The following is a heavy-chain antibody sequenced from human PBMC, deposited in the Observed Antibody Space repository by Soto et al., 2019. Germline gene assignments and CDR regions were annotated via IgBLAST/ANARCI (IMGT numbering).Heavy chain of an antibody. V-gene: IGHV3-23*01. J-gene: IGHJ5*02. Sequence: GGSLRLSCVASGFTFSGNAMSWVRQAPGKGLEWISIISGSGGSTYYADSVKGRFTISRDNSNNTLYLQMHSLTAADTAVYYCAKNGCGGDCYSSVAGNWFDPWGQGTLVTVSS. CDR3: AKNGCGGDCYSSVAGNWFDP. CDR1: GFTFSGNA. D-gene: IGHD2-21*02. CDR2: ISGSGGST.